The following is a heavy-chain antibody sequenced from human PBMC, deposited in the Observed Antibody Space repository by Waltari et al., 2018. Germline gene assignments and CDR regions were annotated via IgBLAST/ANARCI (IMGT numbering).Heavy chain of an antibody. Sequence: QVQLQQWGAGLLKPSETLSLTCAVYGGSFSGYYWSWIRQPPGKGLEWIGEINHSGSTNYNPSLKSRVTISVDTSKNQFSLKLSSVTAADTAVYYCARGVLSQLWSGFDYWGQGTLVTVSS. D-gene: IGHD5-18*01. V-gene: IGHV4-34*01. J-gene: IGHJ4*02. CDR3: ARGVLSQLWSGFDY. CDR1: GGSFSGYY. CDR2: INHSGST.